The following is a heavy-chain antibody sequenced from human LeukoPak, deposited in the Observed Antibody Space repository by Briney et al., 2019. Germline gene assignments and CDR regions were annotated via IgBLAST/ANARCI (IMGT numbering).Heavy chain of an antibody. J-gene: IGHJ4*02. Sequence: GALRLSCAASGFTFSSYAMHWVRQAPGKGLEWVAVISYDGSNKYYADSVKGRFTISRDNSKNTLYLQMNSLRAEDTAIYYCAKPYDTSGNYWAPFDYWGQGTLVTVSS. CDR1: GFTFSSYA. D-gene: IGHD3-22*01. CDR3: AKPYDTSGNYWAPFDY. CDR2: ISYDGSNK. V-gene: IGHV3-30*04.